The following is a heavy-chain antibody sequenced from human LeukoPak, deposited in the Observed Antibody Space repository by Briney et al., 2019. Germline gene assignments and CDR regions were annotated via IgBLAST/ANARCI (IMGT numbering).Heavy chain of an antibody. CDR3: ARDATLTLFRGAQGFDP. V-gene: IGHV4-38-2*02. CDR2: IYHSGST. CDR1: AYSISSGYY. Sequence: MPSETLSLTCAVSAYSISSGYYWGWIRQPPGKGLEWIGSIYHSGSTYYNPSLKSRVTISVDTSKNQFSLNLTSVTAADTAVYYCARDATLTLFRGAQGFDPWGQGTLVTVSS. D-gene: IGHD3-10*01. J-gene: IGHJ5*02.